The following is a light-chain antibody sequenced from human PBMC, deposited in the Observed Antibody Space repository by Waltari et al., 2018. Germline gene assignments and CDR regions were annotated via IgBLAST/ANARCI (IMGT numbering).Light chain of an antibody. Sequence: QSALTQPASVSGSPGQSITISCTGFNSNVGSYNLVSWYQKHPGKAPKLLIYEGNRRPSGGSNRVSGSKSDNTASLTLSGLQAEDEADYYCCSNVGSSVFFGGGTKLTVL. CDR3: CSNVGSSVF. V-gene: IGLV2-23*03. CDR2: EGN. CDR1: NSNVGSYNL. J-gene: IGLJ2*01.